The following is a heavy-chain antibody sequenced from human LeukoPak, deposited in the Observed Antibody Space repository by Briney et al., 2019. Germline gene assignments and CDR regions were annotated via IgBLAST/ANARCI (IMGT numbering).Heavy chain of an antibody. CDR2: ISYDGSNK. D-gene: IGHD6-19*01. V-gene: IGHV3-30-3*01. CDR3: ARGGVYSSGSYYLYYFDY. CDR1: GFTFSSYA. Sequence: GGSLRLSCVASGFTFSSYAMHWVRQAPGKGLEWVALISYDGSNKYYADSMKGRFTISRDNSKNTLYLQMNSLRAEDTAVYYCARGGVYSSGSYYLYYFDYWGQGTLVTVSS. J-gene: IGHJ4*02.